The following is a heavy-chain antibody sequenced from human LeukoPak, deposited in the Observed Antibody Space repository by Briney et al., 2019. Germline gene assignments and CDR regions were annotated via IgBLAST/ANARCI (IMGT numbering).Heavy chain of an antibody. D-gene: IGHD3-10*01. CDR3: ATEGITMVREPHWFDP. CDR2: FDPEDGET. V-gene: IGHV1-24*01. CDR1: GYTLTELS. Sequence: ASVKVSCKVSGYTLTELSMHWVRQAPGKGLEWMGGFDPEDGETIYAQKFQGRVTMTEDTSTDTAYMELSSLGSEDTAVYYCATEGITMVREPHWFDPWGQGTLVTVSS. J-gene: IGHJ5*02.